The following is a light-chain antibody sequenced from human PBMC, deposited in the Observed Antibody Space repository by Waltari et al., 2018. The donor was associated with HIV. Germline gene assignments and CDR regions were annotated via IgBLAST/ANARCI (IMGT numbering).Light chain of an antibody. V-gene: IGKV1-39*01. CDR2: AAS. Sequence: DIQMTQSPPSLSASVGDRVTITCRASHNIVNYLSWYQQKPGKAPNLLIYAASTLQSGVPSRFSGSGSGTVFTLTISSLRPEDSATYFCQQSSSTLAFGPGTKVDIQ. J-gene: IGKJ3*01. CDR3: QQSSSTLA. CDR1: HNIVNY.